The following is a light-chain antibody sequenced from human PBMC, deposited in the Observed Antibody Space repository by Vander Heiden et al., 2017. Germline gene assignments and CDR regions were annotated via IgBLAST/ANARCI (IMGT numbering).Light chain of an antibody. CDR2: DNN. Sequence: QSVLTQPPSVSGAPGQRVTISCTGSSSNIGAGYDVHWYQQLPGTAPKLLIYDNNNRPSGVPDRFSSSKSGTSASLAITGLQADDEADYYCQSYDSSLSDSVFGGGTKLTVL. J-gene: IGLJ3*02. V-gene: IGLV1-40*01. CDR1: SSNIGAGYD. CDR3: QSYDSSLSDSV.